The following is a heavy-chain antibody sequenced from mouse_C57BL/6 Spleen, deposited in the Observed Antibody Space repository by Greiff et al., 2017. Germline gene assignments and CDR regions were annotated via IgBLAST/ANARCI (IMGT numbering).Heavy chain of an antibody. V-gene: IGHV14-3*01. D-gene: IGHD1-1*01. CDR1: GFNIKNTY. CDR3: TRYYGSSYWYFDV. Sequence: VLLQQSVAELVRPGATVKLSCTASGFNIKNTYMHWVQQRPEQGLEWIGRIDPANGNTKHAPKIQGKATITADTSSNTAYLQLSSLTAENAAIYCCTRYYGSSYWYFDVWGTGTTVTVSS. J-gene: IGHJ1*03. CDR2: IDPANGNT.